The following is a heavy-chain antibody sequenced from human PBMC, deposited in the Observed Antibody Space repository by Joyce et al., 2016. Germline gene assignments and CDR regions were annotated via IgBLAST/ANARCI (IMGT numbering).Heavy chain of an antibody. Sequence: QVTLKESGPALVADTETLTLTCTFSGFSLSTSGVSVSWIRKSTGKALEWLAHIDWDDDKFYTTSLKTSITISKDTSKNEVVLRMTNMDPVDTGTYYCARKVDYFGMDVWGQGTTVTVSS. CDR2: IDWDDDK. D-gene: IGHD1-26*01. CDR1: GFSLSTSGVS. V-gene: IGHV2-70*04. J-gene: IGHJ6*02. CDR3: ARKVDYFGMDV.